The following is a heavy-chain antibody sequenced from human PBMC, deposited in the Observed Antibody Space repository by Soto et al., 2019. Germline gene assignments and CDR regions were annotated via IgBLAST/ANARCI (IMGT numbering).Heavy chain of an antibody. CDR2: NSAYNGNT. J-gene: IGHJ6*02. Sequence: QVHLVQSGAEVKKPGASVKVSCKASGYTFITYDVTWVRQAPGQGLEWMGWNSAYNGNTNYAQKFQGRVSMTTDTSTSTAYMALRSLTSDDTAVYYCARVSGLSSSYYYGLDVWGQGTTVTVSS. CDR3: ARVSGLSSSYYYGLDV. D-gene: IGHD3-10*01. CDR1: GYTFITYD. V-gene: IGHV1-18*01.